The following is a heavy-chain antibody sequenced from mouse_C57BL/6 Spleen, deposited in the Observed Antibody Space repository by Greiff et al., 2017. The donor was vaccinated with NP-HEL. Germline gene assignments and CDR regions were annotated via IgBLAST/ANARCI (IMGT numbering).Heavy chain of an antibody. Sequence: VQLQQSGPGLVQPSQSLSITCTVSGFSLTSYGVHWVRQSPGKGLEWLGVIWSGGSTDYNAAFISRLSISKDNSKSQVFFKMNSLQADDTAIYYCARNYYGTGGPYYFDSWGQGTTLTVSS. D-gene: IGHD1-1*01. J-gene: IGHJ2*01. CDR1: GFSLTSYG. CDR2: IWSGGST. CDR3: ARNYYGTGGPYYFDS. V-gene: IGHV2-2*01.